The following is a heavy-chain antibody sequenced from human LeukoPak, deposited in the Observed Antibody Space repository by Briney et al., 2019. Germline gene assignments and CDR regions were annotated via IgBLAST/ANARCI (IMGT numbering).Heavy chain of an antibody. CDR2: MNPNSGNT. CDR1: GYTFTSYD. J-gene: IGHJ4*02. Sequence: ASVRVSCKASGYTFTSYDINWVRQAPGQGLEWMGWMNPNSGNTGYAQKFQGRVTMTRNTSISTAYMELSSLRSEDTAVYYCARGMYYDILTPAGDYWGQGTLVTVSS. V-gene: IGHV1-8*01. CDR3: ARGMYYDILTPAGDY. D-gene: IGHD3-9*01.